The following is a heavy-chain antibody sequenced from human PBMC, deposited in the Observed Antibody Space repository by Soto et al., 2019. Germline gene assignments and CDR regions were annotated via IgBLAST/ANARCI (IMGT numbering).Heavy chain of an antibody. D-gene: IGHD5-18*01. CDR2: IYYSGTT. V-gene: IGHV4-39*02. Sequence: PSETLSLTCTVSVGSISSHGYYWCWIRQPPGKGLEWIGTIYYSGTTFYNPSLKSRVTISVDTSKNQLSLKLSSVTPEDTAVYYCARDPYTAMAPYYFDYWGQGTLVTVSS. CDR3: ARDPYTAMAPYYFDY. J-gene: IGHJ4*02. CDR1: VGSISSHGYY.